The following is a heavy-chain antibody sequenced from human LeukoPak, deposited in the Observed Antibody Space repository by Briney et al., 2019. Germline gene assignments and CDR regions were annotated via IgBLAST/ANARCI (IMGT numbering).Heavy chain of an antibody. CDR1: GYTLTVYY. J-gene: IGHJ6*03. V-gene: IGHV1-2*02. D-gene: IGHD2-2*01. CDR3: ASERRVVPADPIEYYYYYMDV. Sequence: VASVKVSCKASGYTLTVYYMHWVRQAPGQGLEWMGWINPNIGGTNYAQKFQGRVTMTRDTSISTAYMELSRLRSDDTAVYYCASERRVVPADPIEYYYYYMDVWGKGTTVTVSS. CDR2: INPNIGGT.